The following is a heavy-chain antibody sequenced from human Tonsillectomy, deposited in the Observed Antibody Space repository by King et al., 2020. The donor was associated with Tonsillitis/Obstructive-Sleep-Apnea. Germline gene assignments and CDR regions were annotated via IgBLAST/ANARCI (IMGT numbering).Heavy chain of an antibody. CDR2: ISTYSGDT. J-gene: IGHJ5*02. Sequence: VQLVESGAEVKKPGASLKVSCKVSGYTFINYGISWVRQAPGQGLEWMGWISTYSGDTNYAQKLQGRVTMTTDTSTSTAYMELRSLRSDDTAVYYCAREGHNCFDPWGQGTLVTVSS. CDR3: AREGHNCFDP. V-gene: IGHV1-18*01. CDR1: GYTFINYG.